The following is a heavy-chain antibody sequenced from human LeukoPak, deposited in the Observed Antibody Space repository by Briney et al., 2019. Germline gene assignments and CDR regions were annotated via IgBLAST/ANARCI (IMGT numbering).Heavy chain of an antibody. CDR3: ARGSWELESLDY. J-gene: IGHJ4*02. CDR2: IYASGST. CDR1: GGSISSGGYY. Sequence: SETLSLTCTVSGGSISSGGYYWSWIRQPAGKGLEWIGRIYASGSTNYNPPLKSRVTMSVDTSKNQFSLKLSSVTAADTAVYYCARGSWELESLDYWGQGTLVTVSS. V-gene: IGHV4-61*02. D-gene: IGHD1-26*01.